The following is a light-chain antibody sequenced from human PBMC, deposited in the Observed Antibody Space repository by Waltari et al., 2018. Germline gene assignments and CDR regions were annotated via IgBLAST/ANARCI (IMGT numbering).Light chain of an antibody. CDR1: TGPVASGHY. J-gene: IGLJ3*02. V-gene: IGLV7-43*01. CDR3: LLHFGGDQLV. CDR2: SST. Sequence: QTVVTQEPSLTVSPGGTVTLTCTSSTGPVASGHYPSWFQQMPGQAPRALIFSSTIKYSWTPALFSGSLLGGKAALTLSSGRPEDEADYYCLLHFGGDQLVFGGGTRLTVL.